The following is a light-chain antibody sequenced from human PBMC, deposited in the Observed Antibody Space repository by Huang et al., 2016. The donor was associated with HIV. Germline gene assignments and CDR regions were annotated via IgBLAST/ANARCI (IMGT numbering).Light chain of an antibody. CDR2: EAS. CDR3: HQRSNWFT. Sequence: EIVLTQSPATLSLSPGERAILSCRASQSIGSSLAWYQHKPGQAPRLLIYEASNRATGIPARFSGSGSGTDFTLTISHLEPEDFAVYYCHQRSNWFTFGPGTRVDIK. CDR1: QSIGSS. V-gene: IGKV3-11*01. J-gene: IGKJ3*01.